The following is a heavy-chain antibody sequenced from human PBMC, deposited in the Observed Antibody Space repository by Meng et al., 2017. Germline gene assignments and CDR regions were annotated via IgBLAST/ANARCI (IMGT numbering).Heavy chain of an antibody. D-gene: IGHD2/OR15-2a*01. V-gene: IGHV4-34*01. CDR3: TRVGSFLRDY. Sequence: GAGLFNHSGLYALSCSDDEESFSCYYWTRFRQPLCKGLEWIGAINQCGSTNSHPSLKSRVTISVDTSKNQFSLKLSSVTAADTAVYYCTRVGSFLRDYWGQGTLVTVSS. J-gene: IGHJ4*02. CDR1: EESFSCYY. CDR2: INQCGST.